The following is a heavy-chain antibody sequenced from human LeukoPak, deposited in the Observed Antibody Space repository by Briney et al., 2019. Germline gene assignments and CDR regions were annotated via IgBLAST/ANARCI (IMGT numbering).Heavy chain of an antibody. J-gene: IGHJ4*02. V-gene: IGHV3-64D*06. CDR2: ISSNGGST. CDR3: VKDGRRGYSYGYSDY. CDR1: GFTFSSYA. D-gene: IGHD5-18*01. Sequence: GGSPRLSCSASGFTFSSYAMHWVRQAPGKGLEYVSAISSNGGSTYYADSVKGRFTISRDNSKNTLYLQMSSLRAEDTAVYYCVKDGRRGYSYGYSDYWGQGTLVTVSS.